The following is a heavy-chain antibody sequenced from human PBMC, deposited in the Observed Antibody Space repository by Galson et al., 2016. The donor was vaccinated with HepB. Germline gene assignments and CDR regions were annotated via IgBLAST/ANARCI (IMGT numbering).Heavy chain of an antibody. CDR2: IVVGSGNT. CDR3: AADSGSYSGFYYMDV. J-gene: IGHJ6*03. D-gene: IGHD1-26*01. CDR1: GFTFTNSA. V-gene: IGHV1-58*01. Sequence: SVKVSCKASGFTFTNSAVQWVRQARGQRLEWIGWIVVGSGNTNYAQKFQERVTITRDMSTSTAYMELSSLRSEDTAVYYCAADSGSYSGFYYMDVWGKGTTVTVSS.